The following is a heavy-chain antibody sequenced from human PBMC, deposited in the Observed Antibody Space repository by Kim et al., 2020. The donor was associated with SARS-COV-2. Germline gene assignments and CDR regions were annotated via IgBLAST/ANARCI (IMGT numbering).Heavy chain of an antibody. CDR2: IYYSGST. J-gene: IGHJ4*02. V-gene: IGHV4-39*01. CDR3: ARTFRGSWSPSHFDY. D-gene: IGHD6-13*01. CDR1: GGSISSSSYY. Sequence: SETLSLTCTVSGGSISSSSYYWGWIRQPPGKGLEWIGSIYYSGSTYYNPSLKSRVTISVDTSKNQFSLKLSSVTAADTAVYYCARTFRGSWSPSHFDYWGQGTLVTVSS.